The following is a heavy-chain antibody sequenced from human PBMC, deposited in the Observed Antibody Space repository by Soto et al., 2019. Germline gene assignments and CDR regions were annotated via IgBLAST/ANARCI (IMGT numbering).Heavy chain of an antibody. CDR3: AKKKGGYCSSTSCQPGPLDYYYGMDV. D-gene: IGHD2-2*01. J-gene: IGHJ6*02. CDR1: GFTFSSYA. Sequence: HPGGSLRLSCAASGFTFSSYAMSWVRQAPGKGLEWVSAISGSGGSTYYADSVKGRFTISRDNSKNTLYLQMNSLRAEDTAVYYCAKKKGGYCSSTSCQPGPLDYYYGMDVWGQGTTVTVSS. V-gene: IGHV3-23*01. CDR2: ISGSGGST.